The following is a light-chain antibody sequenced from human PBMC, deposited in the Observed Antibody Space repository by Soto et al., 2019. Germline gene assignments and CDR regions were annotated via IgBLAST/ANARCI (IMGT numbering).Light chain of an antibody. CDR3: QQYSSSPET. Sequence: EIVMTQSPATLSVSPGERATLSCRASQSIRNNLIWYQQKSGQAPRLLIYGASTRATGIPARFSGSGSGTEFTLSVSGLEPEDFAVYYCQQYSSSPETFGQGTKVDIK. V-gene: IGKV3-15*01. CDR2: GAS. CDR1: QSIRNN. J-gene: IGKJ1*01.